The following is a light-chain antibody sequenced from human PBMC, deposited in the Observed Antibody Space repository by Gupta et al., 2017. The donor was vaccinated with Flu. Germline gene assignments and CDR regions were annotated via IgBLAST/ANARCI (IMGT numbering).Light chain of an antibody. V-gene: IGKV3-11*01. J-gene: IGKJ4*01. CDR3: NHRNRF. CDR2: DEA. Sequence: EIVLTQSPATLSFSPGERATLSCRAIQSVSSYLAWYQQKPGQAPRLLSYDEANRATGIPARVGGSKYGTDFTCLLRRIESEDFDGEHGNHRNRFFGGGTKVEIK. CDR1: QSVSSY.